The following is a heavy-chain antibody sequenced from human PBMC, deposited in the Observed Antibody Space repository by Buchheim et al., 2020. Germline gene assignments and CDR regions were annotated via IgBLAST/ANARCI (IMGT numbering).Heavy chain of an antibody. Sequence: QLQLQESGPGLVKPSETLSLTCTVSGGSISSSSYYWGWIRQPPGKGLEWIGGIYYSGSTYYNPSLKSRVTISVDTSKNQFSLKLSSVTAADTAVYYCARHMGDYYDSSGYLDYWGQGTL. CDR2: IYYSGST. V-gene: IGHV4-39*01. J-gene: IGHJ4*02. CDR1: GGSISSSSYY. D-gene: IGHD3-22*01. CDR3: ARHMGDYYDSSGYLDY.